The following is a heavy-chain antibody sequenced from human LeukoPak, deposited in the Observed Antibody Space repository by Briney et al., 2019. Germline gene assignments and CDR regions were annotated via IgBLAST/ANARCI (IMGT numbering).Heavy chain of an antibody. CDR3: AKPRGGYDLVY. Sequence: PGGSLRLSCAASGFTFSRYEMNWVRQAPGKGLEWVSYISSSGSTIYYADSVKGRFTISRDNSKNTLYLQMNSLRAEDTAVYYCAKPRGGYDLVYWGQGTLVTVSS. CDR1: GFTFSRYE. CDR2: ISSSGSTI. J-gene: IGHJ4*02. V-gene: IGHV3-48*03. D-gene: IGHD5-12*01.